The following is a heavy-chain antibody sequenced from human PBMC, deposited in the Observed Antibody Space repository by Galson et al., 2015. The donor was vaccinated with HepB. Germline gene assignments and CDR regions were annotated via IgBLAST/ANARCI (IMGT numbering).Heavy chain of an antibody. CDR1: GFTFSTYN. CDR2: ISSGGSTI. J-gene: IGHJ4*02. Sequence: SLRLSCAASGFTFSTYNMNWVRQAPGKGLEWVSYISSGGSTIYYADSVKGRFSISRDNAKRSLYLQVKSLRAEDTAVYYCVGDSGKYLFGYWGQGTLVTVSS. D-gene: IGHD2/OR15-2a*01. CDR3: VGDSGKYLFGY. V-gene: IGHV3-48*01.